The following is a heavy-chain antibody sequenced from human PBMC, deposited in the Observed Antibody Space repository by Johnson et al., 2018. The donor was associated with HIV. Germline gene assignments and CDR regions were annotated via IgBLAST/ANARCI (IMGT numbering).Heavy chain of an antibody. D-gene: IGHD5-12*01. V-gene: IGHV3-33*01. J-gene: IGHJ3*02. Sequence: QVQVVESGGGVVQPGRSLRLSCAASGFTFRNYGMHWVRQAPGKGLEWVALIWYDGSTYYADSVKGRFTISRDNSRNTLYLQMNSLRAEDTAVYSCATDMRGYGGDGAFDIWGQGTMVTVSS. CDR3: ATDMRGYGGDGAFDI. CDR1: GFTFRNYG. CDR2: IWYDGST.